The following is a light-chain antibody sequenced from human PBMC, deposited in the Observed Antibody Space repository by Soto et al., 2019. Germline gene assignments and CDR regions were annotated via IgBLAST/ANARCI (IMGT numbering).Light chain of an antibody. CDR3: QQYYSTPWT. Sequence: DIVMTQSPDSLAVSLGERATTNCKSSQIVLYSSNNKNYLAWYQQKPGQPPKLLIYWASTRESGVPDRFSGSGSGTDFTLTISSLQAEDVAVYYCQQYYSTPWTFGQGTKVDIK. V-gene: IGKV4-1*01. CDR1: QIVLYSSNNKNY. J-gene: IGKJ1*01. CDR2: WAS.